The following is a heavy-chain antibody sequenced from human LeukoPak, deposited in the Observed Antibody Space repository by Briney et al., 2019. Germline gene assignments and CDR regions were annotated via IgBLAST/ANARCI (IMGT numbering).Heavy chain of an antibody. J-gene: IGHJ4*02. D-gene: IGHD3-10*01. V-gene: IGHV3-30*18. CDR3: AKGNYYGSGSYNYFDY. CDR1: GFTFSSYG. CDR2: ISYDGSNK. Sequence: GRSLRLSCAASGFTFSSYGMHWVRQAPGKGLEWVAVISYDGSNKYYADSVKGRFTISRDNSKNTLYLQMNSLRAEDTAVYYCAKGNYYGSGSYNYFDYWGQGTLVTVSS.